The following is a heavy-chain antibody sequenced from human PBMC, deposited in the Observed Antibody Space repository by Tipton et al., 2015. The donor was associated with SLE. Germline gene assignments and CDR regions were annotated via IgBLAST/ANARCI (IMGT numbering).Heavy chain of an antibody. CDR2: IYYSGST. V-gene: IGHV4-39*01. Sequence: TLSLTCTVSGGSISSTSYYWGWIRQPPGKGLEWIGSIYYSGSTYYNPSLKSRVTIFVDTSKNQFSLKLSSVTAADTAVYYCARRGSIVATGTDWYFDLWGRGTLITVSS. J-gene: IGHJ2*01. CDR3: ARRGSIVATGTDWYFDL. D-gene: IGHD5-12*01. CDR1: GGSISSTSYY.